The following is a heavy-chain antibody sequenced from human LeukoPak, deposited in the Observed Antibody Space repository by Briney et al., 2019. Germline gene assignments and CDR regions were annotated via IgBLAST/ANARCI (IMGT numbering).Heavy chain of an antibody. CDR1: GFTFSSYG. J-gene: IGHJ4*02. V-gene: IGHV3-33*01. CDR2: IWYDGSKR. D-gene: IGHD1-20*01. Sequence: GRSLRLSCAASGFTFSSYGMHWLRQGPGKGLEWVAVIWYDGSKRFYADSVQGRFTISRDDSKNTLYLQMNSLRVEDAAVYYCARPVYNWNFFDYWGQGTLVTVSS. CDR3: ARPVYNWNFFDY.